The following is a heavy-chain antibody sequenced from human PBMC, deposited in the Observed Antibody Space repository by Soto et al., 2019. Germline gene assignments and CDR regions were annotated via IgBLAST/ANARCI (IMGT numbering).Heavy chain of an antibody. CDR3: AKRQGIGAAAKNFDF. CDR1: VFIFSNHA. V-gene: IGHV3-23*01. Sequence: GSLRLSCAASVFIFSNHAMSWVLQVPVKGLEWVSGISAGGNLIYYADSVRGRFTMSRDNSKNMLYLQMNSLRAEDTAVYFCAKRQGIGAAAKNFDFWGQGARVTVSS. CDR2: ISAGGNLI. J-gene: IGHJ4*02. D-gene: IGHD6-13*01.